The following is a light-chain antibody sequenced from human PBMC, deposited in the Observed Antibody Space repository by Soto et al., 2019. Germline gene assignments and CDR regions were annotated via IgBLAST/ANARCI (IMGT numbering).Light chain of an antibody. Sequence: QSALTQPRSVSGSPGQSVTISCTGTSSDVGGYNYVSWYQQLPDKAPKLMIYDVSKRPSGVPDRFSASKSGNTASLTISGLQAEDEADYYCCSFADSNTWVFGGGTKLTVL. J-gene: IGLJ3*02. CDR2: DVS. V-gene: IGLV2-11*01. CDR1: SSDVGGYNY. CDR3: CSFADSNTWV.